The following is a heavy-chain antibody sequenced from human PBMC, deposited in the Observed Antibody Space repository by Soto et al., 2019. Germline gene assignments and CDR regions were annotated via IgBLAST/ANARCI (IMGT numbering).Heavy chain of an antibody. CDR3: ARVYSVNYLGYFDY. Sequence: LTSAVSGGSVSIWGYSLSVIRKPPGKGLECIGYIFYTGSTYYNPTLKSRVTMSVDTSKRQFSLNLSSLTDADTAVYYCARVYSVNYLGYFDYWGQRALVTVSS. CDR2: IFYTGST. CDR1: GGSVSIWGYS. D-gene: IGHD6-13*01. V-gene: IGHV4-31*11. J-gene: IGHJ4*02.